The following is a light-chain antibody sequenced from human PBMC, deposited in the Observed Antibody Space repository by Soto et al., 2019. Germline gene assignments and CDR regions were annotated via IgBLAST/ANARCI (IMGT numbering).Light chain of an antibody. CDR3: SSFTSKSSLI. CDR2: EGS. CDR1: SSDVGSYNL. J-gene: IGLJ2*01. Sequence: QSVLTQPASVSGSPGQSITISCTGTSSDVGSYNLVSWYQHHPGKAPKLMIYEGSKRPSGVSNRFSGSRSGNTASLTISGLQAEDEANYYCSSFTSKSSLIFGGGTKLTVL. V-gene: IGLV2-14*02.